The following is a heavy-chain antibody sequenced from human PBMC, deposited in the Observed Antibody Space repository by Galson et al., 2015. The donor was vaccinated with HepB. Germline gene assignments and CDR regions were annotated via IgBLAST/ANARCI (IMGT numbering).Heavy chain of an antibody. D-gene: IGHD6-19*01. CDR3: ARDPGIVVTGRGPFDY. Sequence: SLRLSCAASGFTLSSYWMYWVRQAPGKGLVWVSRIKSDGSSTSYADSVKGRFTISRDNAKNTLYLQMNSLRAEDTVVYYCARDPGIVVTGRGPFDYWGQGTLVTVSS. V-gene: IGHV3-74*01. CDR2: IKSDGSST. J-gene: IGHJ4*02. CDR1: GFTLSSYW.